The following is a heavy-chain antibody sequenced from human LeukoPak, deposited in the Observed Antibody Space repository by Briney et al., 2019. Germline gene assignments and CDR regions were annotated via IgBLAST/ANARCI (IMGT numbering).Heavy chain of an antibody. CDR2: ISSSSSTI. Sequence: PGGSLRLSCAASGFTFSSYSMNWVRQAPGKGLEWASYISSSSSTIYYADSVKGRFTISRDNAKNSLYLQMNSLRAEDTAVYYCASSLRYYYDSSGYYYIDYFDYWGQGTLVTVSS. J-gene: IGHJ4*02. V-gene: IGHV3-48*01. D-gene: IGHD3-22*01. CDR3: ASSLRYYYDSSGYYYIDYFDY. CDR1: GFTFSSYS.